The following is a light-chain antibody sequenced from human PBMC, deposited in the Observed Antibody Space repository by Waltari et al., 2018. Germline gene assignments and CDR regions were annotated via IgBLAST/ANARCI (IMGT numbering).Light chain of an antibody. CDR1: SSDVGGYNY. CDR2: EVS. CDR3: SSYTSSSTRV. J-gene: IGLJ3*02. V-gene: IGLV2-14*01. Sequence: QSALTQPASVSGSPGQSITISCTGTSSDVGGYNYASWYQKHPGKAPKLMIYEVSNRPSGVSNRFSGSKSGNTASLTISGLQAEDEADYYCSSYTSSSTRVFGGGTKLTVL.